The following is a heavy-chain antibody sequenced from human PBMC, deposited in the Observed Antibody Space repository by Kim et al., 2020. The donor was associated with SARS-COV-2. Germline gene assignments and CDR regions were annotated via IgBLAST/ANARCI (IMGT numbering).Heavy chain of an antibody. V-gene: IGHV1-3*01. CDR3: ARDLSSLGYFDL. D-gene: IGHD2-2*01. J-gene: IGHJ2*01. Sequence: ASVKVSCKASGYTFTSYAMHWVRQAPGQRLEWMGWINAGNGNTKYSQKFQGRVTITRDTSASTAYMELSSLRSEDTAVYYCARDLSSLGYFDLWGRGALVTVSS. CDR1: GYTFTSYA. CDR2: INAGNGNT.